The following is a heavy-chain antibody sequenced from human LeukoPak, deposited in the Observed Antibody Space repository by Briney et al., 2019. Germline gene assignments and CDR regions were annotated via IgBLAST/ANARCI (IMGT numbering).Heavy chain of an antibody. D-gene: IGHD3-22*01. Sequence: PGGSLRLSCAASGFTFSGSAMHWVRQASGKGLEWVGRIRSKANSYATACAASVKGRFTISRDDSKNTAYLQMNSLKTEDTAVYYCTRHTMIAGDIWGQGTMVTVSS. CDR3: TRHTMIAGDI. V-gene: IGHV3-73*01. CDR2: IRSKANSYAT. CDR1: GFTFSGSA. J-gene: IGHJ3*02.